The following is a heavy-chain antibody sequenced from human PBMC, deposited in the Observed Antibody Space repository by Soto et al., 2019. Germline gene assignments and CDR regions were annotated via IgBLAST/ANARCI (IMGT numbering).Heavy chain of an antibody. V-gene: IGHV1-8*01. CDR3: ARGTGYSGYDRYYYYYMDV. D-gene: IGHD5-12*01. CDR2: MNPNSGNT. J-gene: IGHJ6*03. CDR1: GYTFTSYD. Sequence: ASVKVSCKASGYTFTSYDINWVRQATGQGLEWMGWMNPNSGNTGYAQKFQGRVTMTRNTSISTAYMELSSLRSEDTAVHYCARGTGYSGYDRYYYYYMDVWGKGTTVTVSS.